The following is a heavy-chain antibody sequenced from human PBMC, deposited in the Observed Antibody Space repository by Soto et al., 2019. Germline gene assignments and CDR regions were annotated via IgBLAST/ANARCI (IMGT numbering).Heavy chain of an antibody. CDR1: ELTFSSCA. D-gene: IGHD2-15*01. CDR3: AKVGYCSSSSCQYYFDY. CDR2: ISGSGAST. Sequence: MRLSCAASELTFSSCAMSWVRQAPGKGLEWVSSISGSGASTYYADSVKGRFTFSRDNSKNTLYLQMNSLRAEDTAVYYCAKVGYCSSSSCQYYFDYWGQGALVTVSS. J-gene: IGHJ4*02. V-gene: IGHV3-23*01.